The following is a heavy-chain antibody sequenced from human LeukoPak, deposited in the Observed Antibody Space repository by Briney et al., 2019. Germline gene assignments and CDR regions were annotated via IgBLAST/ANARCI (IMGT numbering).Heavy chain of an antibody. Sequence: GASVKVSCKASGYTFTSYGISWVRQAPGQGREWMGWISAYNGNTNYAQKLQGRVTMTTDTSTSTAYMELRRLRSDDTAVYYCARDQDCGGDCSIGPIDYWGQGTLVTVSS. V-gene: IGHV1-18*01. CDR1: GYTFTSYG. CDR3: ARDQDCGGDCSIGPIDY. CDR2: ISAYNGNT. J-gene: IGHJ4*02. D-gene: IGHD2-21*02.